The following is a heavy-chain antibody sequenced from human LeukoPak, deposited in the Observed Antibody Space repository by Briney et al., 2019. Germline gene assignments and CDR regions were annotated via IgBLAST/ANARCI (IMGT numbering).Heavy chain of an antibody. CDR2: IIPIFGTA. V-gene: IGHV1-69*13. CDR3: AREEYSYGILANYYYYMDV. Sequence: SVKVSCKASGGTFSSYAISWVRQAPGQGLEWMGGIIPIFGTANYAQKFQGRVTITADESTSTAYMELSSLRSEDTAVYYCAREEYSYGILANYYYYMDVWGKGTTVTVSS. D-gene: IGHD5-18*01. CDR1: GGTFSSYA. J-gene: IGHJ6*03.